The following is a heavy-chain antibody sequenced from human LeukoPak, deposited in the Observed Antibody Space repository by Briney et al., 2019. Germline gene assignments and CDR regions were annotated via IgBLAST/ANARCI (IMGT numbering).Heavy chain of an antibody. CDR2: INHSGST. Sequence: SETLSLTCAVYGGSFSGYYWSWIRQPPGKGLEWIGEINHSGSTNYNPSLKSRVTISVDTSKNQFSLKLSSVTAADTAVYYCARGGGSGSYFWFDPWGQGTLVTVSS. J-gene: IGHJ5*02. D-gene: IGHD1-26*01. CDR1: GGSFSGYY. CDR3: ARGGGSGSYFWFDP. V-gene: IGHV4-34*01.